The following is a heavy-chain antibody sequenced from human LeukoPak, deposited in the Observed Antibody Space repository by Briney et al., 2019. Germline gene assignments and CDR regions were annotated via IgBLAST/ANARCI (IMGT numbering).Heavy chain of an antibody. CDR1: GFTFGSYA. Sequence: PGGSLRLSCAASGFTFGSYAMHWVRQAPGRGLEWVAGISYDGTNKYYADSVKGRLTISRDNSKNTLYLQMNSLRTDDTAVYYCARAMRIAVAGTDYWGQGTLVTVSS. D-gene: IGHD6-19*01. V-gene: IGHV3-30-3*01. J-gene: IGHJ4*02. CDR3: ARAMRIAVAGTDY. CDR2: ISYDGTNK.